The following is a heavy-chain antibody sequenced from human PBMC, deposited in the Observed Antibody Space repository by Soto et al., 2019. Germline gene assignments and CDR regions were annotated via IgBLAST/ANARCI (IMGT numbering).Heavy chain of an antibody. CDR3: ARTPLLRYFDWLPRISYGMDV. CDR2: IYYSGST. V-gene: IGHV4-39*01. J-gene: IGHJ6*02. Sequence: ETLSLTCTVSGGSISSSSYYWGWIRQPPGKGLEWIGSIYYSGSTYYNPSLKSRVTISVDTSKNQFSLKLSSVTAADTAVYYCARTPLLRYFDWLPRISYGMDVWGQGTTVTVSS. D-gene: IGHD3-9*01. CDR1: GGSISSSSYY.